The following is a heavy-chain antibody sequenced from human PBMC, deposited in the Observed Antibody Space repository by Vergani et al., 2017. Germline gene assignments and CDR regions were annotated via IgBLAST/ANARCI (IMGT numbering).Heavy chain of an antibody. D-gene: IGHD3-16*01. CDR2: ISGSGGST. Sequence: EVQLLESGGGLVQPGGSLRLSCAASGFTFSSYAMSWVRQAPGKGLEWVSAISGSGGSTYYADSVKGRFTISRDTSKNTLYLQMNSLRAEDTAVYYCAKEGVYDYVGGPSYFDYWSQGTLVTVSS. V-gene: IGHV3-23*01. CDR3: AKEGVYDYVGGPSYFDY. J-gene: IGHJ4*02. CDR1: GFTFSSYA.